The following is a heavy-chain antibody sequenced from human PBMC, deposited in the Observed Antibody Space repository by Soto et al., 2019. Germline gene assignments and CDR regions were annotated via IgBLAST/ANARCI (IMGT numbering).Heavy chain of an antibody. V-gene: IGHV1-18*01. Sequence: QLQLVQSGAEVKKPGASVKVSCKASGYTFTSHGISWVRQAPGQGLEWIGWISAYNGDTNYAENLQGRLTMTADTSTSTVYMELRSLRSDDTATYSCARDWDYADYYGHWGQGTLVTVSS. CDR3: ARDWDYADYYGH. CDR2: ISAYNGDT. CDR1: GYTFTSHG. J-gene: IGHJ4*02. D-gene: IGHD4-17*01.